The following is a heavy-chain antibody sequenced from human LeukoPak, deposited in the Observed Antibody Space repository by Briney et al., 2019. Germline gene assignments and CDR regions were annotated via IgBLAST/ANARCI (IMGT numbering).Heavy chain of an antibody. CDR2: ISYDGSNK. J-gene: IGHJ4*02. V-gene: IGHV3-30*03. CDR3: AHGKAGYFDY. CDR1: GFTFSSYG. Sequence: GRSLRLSCAASGFTFSSYGMHWVRQAPGKGLEWVAVISYDGSNKYYADSVKGRFTISRDNSKNTLYLQMNSLRAEDTAVYYCAHGKAGYFDYWGQGTLVTVSS.